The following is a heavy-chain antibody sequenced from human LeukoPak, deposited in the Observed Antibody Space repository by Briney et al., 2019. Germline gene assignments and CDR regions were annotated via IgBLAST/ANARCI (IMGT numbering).Heavy chain of an antibody. J-gene: IGHJ4*02. D-gene: IGHD5-18*01. CDR3: AREPGYGYGGFDS. V-gene: IGHV3-33*01. Sequence: PGGSLRLSCAASGFTFSNFGMHWVRQTPGTGLEWVAAIWHDGSNKYYADSVKGRFTISRDNSKNTLFLQMNILASDDTAVYFCAREPGYGYGGFDSWGQGTPVTVST. CDR1: GFTFSNFG. CDR2: IWHDGSNK.